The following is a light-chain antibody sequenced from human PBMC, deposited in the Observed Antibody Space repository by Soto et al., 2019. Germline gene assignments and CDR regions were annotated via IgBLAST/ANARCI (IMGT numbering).Light chain of an antibody. Sequence: DIQMTQSPSAMSASVGDRVTITCRASQGISNYLAWFQQKPGQGPKRLIYGATNLQSGVPPRFSGGGSETEFTLTISNLQPEDIATYYCLQHDAYPFTFGQWTKLEIK. CDR1: QGISNY. CDR2: GAT. CDR3: LQHDAYPFT. V-gene: IGKV1-17*03. J-gene: IGKJ2*01.